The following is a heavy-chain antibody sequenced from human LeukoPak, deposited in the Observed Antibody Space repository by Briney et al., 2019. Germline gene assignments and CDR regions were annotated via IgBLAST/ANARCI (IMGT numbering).Heavy chain of an antibody. CDR1: GYTFTSYA. Sequence: ASVKVSYKASGYTFTSYAISWVRQAPGQGLEWMGWISPYNGNTKYAQKLQGRVTMTTDTSTSTAYMELRSLRSDDTAVYFCAREGAPSSGWYYFDYWGQGSLVTVSS. CDR3: AREGAPSSGWYYFDY. CDR2: ISPYNGNT. V-gene: IGHV1-18*01. J-gene: IGHJ4*02. D-gene: IGHD6-19*01.